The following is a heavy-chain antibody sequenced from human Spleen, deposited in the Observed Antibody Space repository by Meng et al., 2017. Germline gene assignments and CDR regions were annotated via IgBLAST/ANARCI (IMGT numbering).Heavy chain of an antibody. CDR3: ASRRFLEWLRFGY. V-gene: IGHV4-34*01. D-gene: IGHD3-3*01. J-gene: IGHJ4*02. CDR1: GGSFSGYY. Sequence: QLQLQQWGAGLLKPSATLSLTCAVYGGSFSGYYWSWIRQPPGKGLEWIGEINHSGSTNYNPSLKSRVTISVDTSKNQFSLKLSSVTAADTAVYYCASRRFLEWLRFGYWGQGTLVTVSS. CDR2: INHSGST.